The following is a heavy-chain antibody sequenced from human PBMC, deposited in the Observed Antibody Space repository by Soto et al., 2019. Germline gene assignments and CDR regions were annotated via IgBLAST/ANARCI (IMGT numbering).Heavy chain of an antibody. CDR1: GGTFSTYA. V-gene: IGHV1-69*12. D-gene: IGHD2-2*01. CDR2: IIPIYGTS. J-gene: IGHJ4*02. Sequence: QVQLVQAGAEVKKPGSSVKVSCKASGGTFSTYAISWVRQAPGQGLEWMGGIIPIYGTSNYAQKFQGRLTMTADESTSTVYMELSILRSDDTAVYYCAREHKPRGYTSCGNSGFGSWGQGSLVTASS. CDR3: AREHKPRGYTSCGNSGFGS.